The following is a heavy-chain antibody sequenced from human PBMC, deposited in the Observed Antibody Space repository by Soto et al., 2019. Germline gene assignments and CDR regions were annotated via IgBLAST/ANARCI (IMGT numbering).Heavy chain of an antibody. CDR3: ARDLMTTVTTGVSFLNY. Sequence: ASVKVSCKASGGTFSSYTISWVRQAPGQGLEWIGIINPSCGSTSYAQKFQGRVTLTRDTSTSPVYMELSSLRSEDTAVYYCARDLMTTVTTGVSFLNYWGQGTLVTVSS. CDR2: INPSCGST. D-gene: IGHD4-17*01. V-gene: IGHV1-46*03. J-gene: IGHJ4*02. CDR1: GGTFSSYT.